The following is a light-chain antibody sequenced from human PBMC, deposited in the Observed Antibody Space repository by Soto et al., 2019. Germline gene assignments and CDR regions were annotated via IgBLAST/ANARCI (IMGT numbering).Light chain of an antibody. Sequence: QSVLTQPPSASGTSGQRVTNSCSGSSSNIGVNYVYWYLQLPGTAPKLLIYRNNQRPSGVPDRFSGSKSGTSASLAISGLRSEDEADYYCAAWDDSLDGPVFGTGTKVTVL. CDR1: SSNIGVNY. CDR2: RNN. J-gene: IGLJ1*01. V-gene: IGLV1-47*01. CDR3: AAWDDSLDGPV.